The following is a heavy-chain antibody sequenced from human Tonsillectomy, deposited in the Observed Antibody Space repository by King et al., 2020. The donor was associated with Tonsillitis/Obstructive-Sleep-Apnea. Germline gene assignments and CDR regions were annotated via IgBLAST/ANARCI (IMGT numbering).Heavy chain of an antibody. Sequence: VQLVESGGGVVQPGRSLRLSCAASGFTFSSYAMHWVRQAPGKGLEWVAVISYDGSNKYYADSVKGRFTISRDNSKNTLYLQMNSLRAEDTAVYYCARNGSSRRLNYDFWSGYLLNWFDPWGKGTLVTVSS. D-gene: IGHD3-3*01. CDR1: GFTFSSYA. V-gene: IGHV3-30*01. J-gene: IGHJ5*02. CDR3: ARNGSSRRLNYDFWSGYLLNWFDP. CDR2: ISYDGSNK.